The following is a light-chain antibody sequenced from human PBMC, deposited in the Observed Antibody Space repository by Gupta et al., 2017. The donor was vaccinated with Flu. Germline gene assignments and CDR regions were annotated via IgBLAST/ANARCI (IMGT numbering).Light chain of an antibody. CDR3: CSVGAAYTWV. CDR1: SSDVGGFNY. V-gene: IGLV2-11*01. Sequence: QSALTQPRSVYGSPGQSVTISCTGTSSDVGGFNYVSWFQQRPVKAPKLMIYAVDQRPSGVPDRFSDSKSVNTASLTISGLQAEDEADYYCCSVGAAYTWVFGGGTKLTVL. J-gene: IGLJ3*02. CDR2: AVD.